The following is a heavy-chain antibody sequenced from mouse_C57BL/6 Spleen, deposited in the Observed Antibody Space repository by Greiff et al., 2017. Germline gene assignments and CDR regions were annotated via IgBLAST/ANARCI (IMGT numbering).Heavy chain of an antibody. D-gene: IGHD2-4*01. CDR3: ARDYDSRRYFDV. Sequence: EVQRVESGPGLVKPSQSLSLTCSVTGYSITSGYYWNWIRQFPGNKLEWMGYISYDGSNNYNPSLKNRISITRDTSKNQFFLKLNSVTTEDTATYYCARDYDSRRYFDVWGTGTTVTVSS. J-gene: IGHJ1*03. V-gene: IGHV3-6*01. CDR2: ISYDGSN. CDR1: GYSITSGYY.